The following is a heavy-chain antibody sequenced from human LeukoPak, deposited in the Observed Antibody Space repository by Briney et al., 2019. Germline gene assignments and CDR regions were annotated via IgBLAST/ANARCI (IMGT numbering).Heavy chain of an antibody. CDR3: ARASGVPSPRFDY. Sequence: PSETLSLTCAVYGGSFSGYYWSWIRQPPGKGLEWIGYIYYRGSTNYNPSLKSRVTISVDTSKNQFSLKLSSLTAADTAVYYCARASGVPSPRFDYWGQGTLVTVSS. J-gene: IGHJ4*02. CDR2: IYYRGST. D-gene: IGHD2-8*01. CDR1: GGSFSGYY. V-gene: IGHV4-59*01.